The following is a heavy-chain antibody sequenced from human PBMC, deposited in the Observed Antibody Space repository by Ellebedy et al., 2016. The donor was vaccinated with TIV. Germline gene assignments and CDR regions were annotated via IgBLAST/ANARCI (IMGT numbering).Heavy chain of an antibody. D-gene: IGHD5-24*01. CDR3: ARRAVDGYNYKGHFDY. CDR1: GGSISSYY. J-gene: IGHJ4*02. Sequence: SETLSLTXTVSGGSISSYYWSWIRQPPGKGLEWIGYIYYSGSTNYNPSLKSRVTISVDTSKNQFSLKLSSVTAADTAVYYCARRAVDGYNYKGHFDYWGQGTLVTVSS. CDR2: IYYSGST. V-gene: IGHV4-59*01.